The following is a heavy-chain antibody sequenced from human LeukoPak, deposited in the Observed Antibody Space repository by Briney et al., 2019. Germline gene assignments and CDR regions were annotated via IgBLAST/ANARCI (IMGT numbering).Heavy chain of an antibody. D-gene: IGHD3-22*01. CDR3: ARDVYYYDSSGGFDY. Sequence: GGSLRLSCAASGFTFSIYEINWVRQAPGQGRERLSYISGSGSTIYYEGAVKGRFTIYRDNAKNSLYLQMNSLRAEDTAVYYCARDVYYYDSSGGFDYWGQGTLVTVSS. J-gene: IGHJ4*02. CDR2: ISGSGSTI. V-gene: IGHV3-48*03. CDR1: GFTFSIYE.